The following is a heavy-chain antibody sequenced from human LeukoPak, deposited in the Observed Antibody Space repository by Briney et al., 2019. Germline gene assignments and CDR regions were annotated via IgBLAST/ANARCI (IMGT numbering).Heavy chain of an antibody. CDR1: GDSVSSNRAA. Sequence: SQTLSLTCAISGDSVSSNRAAWNWIRQSPSRGLEGLGRTYYRSKRYNDYAVSVKSRITIHPDTSKDPFYLQLNSVTPEDTAVYYCVRSGNWYFGLWGRGTLVTVSS. V-gene: IGHV6-1*01. J-gene: IGHJ2*01. CDR2: TYYRSKRYN. CDR3: VRSGNWYFGL.